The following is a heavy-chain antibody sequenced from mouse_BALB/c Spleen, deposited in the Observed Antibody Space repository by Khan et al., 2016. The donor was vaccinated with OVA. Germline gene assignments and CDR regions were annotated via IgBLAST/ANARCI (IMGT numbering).Heavy chain of an antibody. CDR2: IRYDGSN. J-gene: IGHJ1*01. D-gene: IGHD1-1*01. CDR3: ARDYYGTSWYFDV. V-gene: IGHV3-6*02. Sequence: LVESGPGLVKPSQSLSLTCSVTGYSITSGYYWNWIRQFPGNKLEWMDYIRYDGSNNYNPSLKNRISITRDTSKNQFFLKLNSVTTEDTATYYCARDYYGTSWYFDVWGAGTTVTVSS. CDR1: GYSITSGYY.